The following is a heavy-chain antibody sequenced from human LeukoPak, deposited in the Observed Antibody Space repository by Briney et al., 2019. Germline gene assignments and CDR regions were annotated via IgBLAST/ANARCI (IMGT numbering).Heavy chain of an antibody. CDR3: AKGAGPGSHLFDY. CDR2: ISYDGSNK. CDR1: GFTFSSYG. V-gene: IGHV3-30*18. J-gene: IGHJ4*02. D-gene: IGHD3-10*01. Sequence: PGGSLRLSCAASGFTFSSYGMHWVRQAPGKGLEWGAVISYDGSNKYYADSVKGRFTISRDNSKNTLYLQMNSLRAEDTAVYYCAKGAGPGSHLFDYWGQGTLVTVSS.